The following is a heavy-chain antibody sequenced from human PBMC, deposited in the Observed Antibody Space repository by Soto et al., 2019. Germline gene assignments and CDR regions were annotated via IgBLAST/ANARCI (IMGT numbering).Heavy chain of an antibody. Sequence: EVQLLESGGGLVQPGGSLRLSCAASGFTFSSYAMSWVRQAPGKALEWVSAISGSGGSTYYADSVKGRFTISRDKSKNPLYQQVNRLRAEDTAVYYCAKDVIATGAIWDYLGQGTLVTVS. CDR3: AKDVIATGAIWDY. CDR1: GFTFSSYA. J-gene: IGHJ4*02. CDR2: ISGSGGST. D-gene: IGHD7-27*01. V-gene: IGHV3-23*01.